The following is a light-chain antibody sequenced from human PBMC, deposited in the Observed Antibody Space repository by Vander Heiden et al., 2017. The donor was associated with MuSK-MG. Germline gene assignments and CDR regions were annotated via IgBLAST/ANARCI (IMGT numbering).Light chain of an antibody. CDR3: QSYDSSLSGSVV. Sequence: QSVLTQPPSVSGAPGQRATISCTGSTSTIGAGHDVHWYQQLPGTAPKLLIYGNSNRPSGVPDRFSGSKSGTSASLAITGLQAEDEADYYCQSYDSSLSGSVVFGGGTKLTVL. J-gene: IGLJ2*01. V-gene: IGLV1-40*01. CDR1: TSTIGAGHD. CDR2: GNS.